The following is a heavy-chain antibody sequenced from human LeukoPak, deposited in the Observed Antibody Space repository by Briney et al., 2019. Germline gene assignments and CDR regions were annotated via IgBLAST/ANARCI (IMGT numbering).Heavy chain of an antibody. Sequence: PSETLSLTCTVSGGSISSDYWGWIRQPAGKGLEWIGRFFTSGNTNYNPSLKSRVTMSVDTSKNQFSLKLSSVTAADTAVYYCARDREFDYGSGTTPFGYWGQGTLVTVSS. D-gene: IGHD3-10*01. CDR3: ARDREFDYGSGTTPFGY. V-gene: IGHV4-4*07. CDR1: GGSISSDY. J-gene: IGHJ4*02. CDR2: FFTSGNT.